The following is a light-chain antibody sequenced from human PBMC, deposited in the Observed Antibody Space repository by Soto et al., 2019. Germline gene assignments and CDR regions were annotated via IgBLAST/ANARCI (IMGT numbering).Light chain of an antibody. CDR1: QRLLHSSGYNY. CDR3: MQALQSPWT. V-gene: IGKV2-28*01. CDR2: LGS. J-gene: IGKJ1*01. Sequence: DIVMTQSPLSLRVTPGEPSSISFSSSQRLLHSSGYNYLHWYLQKPGRSPQLLIYLGSNRASGVPDRFSGSGSGTDFTLKISRVEAEDVGVYYCMQALQSPWTFGQGTKVDIK.